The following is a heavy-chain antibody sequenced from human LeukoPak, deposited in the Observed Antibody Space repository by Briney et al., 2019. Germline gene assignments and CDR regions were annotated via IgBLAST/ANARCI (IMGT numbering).Heavy chain of an antibody. J-gene: IGHJ4*02. CDR1: AFTFSSYG. V-gene: IGHV3-30*02. CDR2: IRYDGSNK. D-gene: IGHD2-8*01. CDR3: AKDLTGAWYYFDY. Sequence: GGSLRLSCAASAFTFSSYGMHWVRQAPGKGLEWVAFIRYDGSNKYYADSVKGRFTISRDNSKNTLYLQMNSLRAEDTAVYYCAKDLTGAWYYFDYWGQGTLVTVSS.